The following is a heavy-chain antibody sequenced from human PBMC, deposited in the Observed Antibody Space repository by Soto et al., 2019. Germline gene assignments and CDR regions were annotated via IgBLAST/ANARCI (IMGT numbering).Heavy chain of an antibody. CDR1: GFTFSSYS. CDR3: ARDVVVVAAMVDYYYGMDV. V-gene: IGHV3-48*01. D-gene: IGHD2-15*01. Sequence: EVQLVESGGGLVQPGGSLRLSCAASGFTFSSYSMNWVRQAPGKGLEWVSYISSSSSTIYYADSVKGRFTISRDNAKNSLYLQMNSLRAEDTAVYYCARDVVVVAAMVDYYYGMDVWGQGTTVTVSS. CDR2: ISSSSSTI. J-gene: IGHJ6*02.